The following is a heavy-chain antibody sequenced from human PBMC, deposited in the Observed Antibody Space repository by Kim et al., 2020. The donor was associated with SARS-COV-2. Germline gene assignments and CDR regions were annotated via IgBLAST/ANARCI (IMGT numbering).Heavy chain of an antibody. Sequence: GESLKISCKGSGYSFTSYWIGWVRQMPGKGLEWMGIIYPGDSATRYSPSFQGQDTISADKSISAAYLQWSSLKASDTALYYCARRGGGSSYSFDYWGQGTLVTVPT. CDR1: GYSFTSYW. CDR2: IYPGDSAT. J-gene: IGHJ4*02. V-gene: IGHV5-51*01. D-gene: IGHD6-6*01. CDR3: ARRGGGSSYSFDY.